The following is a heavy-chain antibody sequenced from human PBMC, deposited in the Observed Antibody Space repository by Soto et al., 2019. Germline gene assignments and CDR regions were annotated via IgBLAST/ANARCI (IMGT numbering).Heavy chain of an antibody. D-gene: IGHD3-10*01. CDR3: ARRSYYSGSGNYYFDY. CDR1: SGSVSTGSYY. Sequence: PSETLSLTCSVSSGSVSTGSYYWSWIRQPPGKGLEWIAYIHYSGSTNSNPSLTSRVTISVDTPKNQFSLKLSSVTAADTAVYYCARRSYYSGSGNYYFDYWGQGTLVTVS. CDR2: IHYSGST. J-gene: IGHJ4*02. V-gene: IGHV4-61*01.